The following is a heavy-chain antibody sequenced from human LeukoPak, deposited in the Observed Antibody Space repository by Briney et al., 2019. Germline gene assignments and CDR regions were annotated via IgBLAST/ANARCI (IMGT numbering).Heavy chain of an antibody. V-gene: IGHV5-51*01. CDR2: IYPGDSDT. CDR3: ARRPSGSYYSGAFDI. J-gene: IGHJ3*02. Sequence: GESLKISCKGSGYSFTSYWIGWVRQMPGKGLEWKGIIYPGDSDTRYSPSFQGQVTISADKSISTAYLQWSSLKASDTAMYYCARRPSGSYYSGAFDIWGQGAMVTVSS. D-gene: IGHD1-26*01. CDR1: GYSFTSYW.